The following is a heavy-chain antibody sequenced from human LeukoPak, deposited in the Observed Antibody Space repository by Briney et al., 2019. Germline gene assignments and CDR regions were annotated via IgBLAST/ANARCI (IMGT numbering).Heavy chain of an antibody. CDR3: ARDLAYGGDY. J-gene: IGHJ4*02. Sequence: AGSLRLSCAASGFXFRSDCMHWVRQPPGKGLEWISRISGDGSTTTYADSVKGRFTISRDNAKNTLYLQMSSLRAEDTAVYYCARDLAYGGDYWGQGTLVTVSS. D-gene: IGHD4-17*01. V-gene: IGHV3-74*01. CDR2: ISGDGSTT. CDR1: GFXFRSDC.